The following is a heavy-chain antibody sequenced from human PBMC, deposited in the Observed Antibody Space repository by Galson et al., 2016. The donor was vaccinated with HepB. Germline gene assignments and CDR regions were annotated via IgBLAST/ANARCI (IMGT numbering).Heavy chain of an antibody. V-gene: IGHV4-59*02. CDR1: GASVGSYY. D-gene: IGHD1-14*01. Sequence: SETLSLTCTVSGASVGSYYWSWIRQSPGKGLEWIGYIYYSGDTKYNPSLKSRVTISVDTSKKQFSLKLNSVTAADTTVYYCAGVNLLYRVVDSWGQGTLVTVSS. CDR2: IYYSGDT. CDR3: AGVNLLYRVVDS. J-gene: IGHJ5*01.